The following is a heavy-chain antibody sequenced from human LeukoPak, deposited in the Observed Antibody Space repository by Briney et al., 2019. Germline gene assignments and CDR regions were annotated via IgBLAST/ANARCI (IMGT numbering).Heavy chain of an antibody. CDR2: IYTSGST. D-gene: IGHD2-2*01. Sequence: SETLSLTCTVSGGSISSGSYYWTWIRQPAGKGLEWSGRIYTSGSTNYNPSLKSRVTISVDTSKNQFSLKLSSVTAADTAVYYCATIVVPAANDYFYMDVWGKGTTVTVSS. J-gene: IGHJ6*03. CDR1: GGSISSGSYY. CDR3: ATIVVPAANDYFYMDV. V-gene: IGHV4-61*02.